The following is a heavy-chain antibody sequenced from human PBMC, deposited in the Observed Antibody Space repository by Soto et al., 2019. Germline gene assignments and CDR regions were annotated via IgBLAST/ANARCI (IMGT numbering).Heavy chain of an antibody. CDR2: ISWNSGTI. Sequence: EMQLVESGGGLVQPGRSLRLSCAGSGFTFDEYAMHWVRQTPGKGLEWVSGISWNSGTIAYADSVKGRFTISRDNANNSLHLQMNGLTAEDTALYYCATDRRHIAVAGAIDIWGQGAMVTVSS. D-gene: IGHD6-19*01. CDR3: ATDRRHIAVAGAIDI. V-gene: IGHV3-9*01. J-gene: IGHJ3*02. CDR1: GFTFDEYA.